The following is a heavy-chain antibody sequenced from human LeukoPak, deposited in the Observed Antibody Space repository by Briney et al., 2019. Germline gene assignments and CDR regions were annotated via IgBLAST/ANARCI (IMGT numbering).Heavy chain of an antibody. Sequence: SETLSLTCTISGGSISRSTYYWGWIRQPPGKGLEWIGSIYYSGSTYYNPSLKSRVTISVDTSKNQFSLKLSSVTAADTAVYYCARSQSTMIVVAGYYYFDYWGQGTLVTVSS. D-gene: IGHD3-22*01. J-gene: IGHJ4*02. V-gene: IGHV4-39*01. CDR3: ARSQSTMIVVAGYYYFDY. CDR1: GGSISRSTYY. CDR2: IYYSGST.